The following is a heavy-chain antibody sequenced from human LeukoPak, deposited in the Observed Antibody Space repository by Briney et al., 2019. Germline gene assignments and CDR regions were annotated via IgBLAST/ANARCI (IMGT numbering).Heavy chain of an antibody. D-gene: IGHD6-19*01. J-gene: IGHJ4*02. CDR1: GYTFTSYG. CDR2: ISAYNGNT. Sequence: GASVKVSCKASGYTFTSYGISWVRQAPGQGLEWMGWISAYNGNTNYAQKLQGRVTMTTDTSTSTAYMELRSLRSDDTAVYYCAGEWSGIAVAGYFDYWGQGTLVTVSS. V-gene: IGHV1-18*01. CDR3: AGEWSGIAVAGYFDY.